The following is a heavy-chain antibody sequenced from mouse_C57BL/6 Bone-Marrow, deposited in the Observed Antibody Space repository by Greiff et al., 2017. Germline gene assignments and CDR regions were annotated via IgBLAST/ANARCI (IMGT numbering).Heavy chain of an antibody. V-gene: IGHV5-4*01. CDR2: ISDGGSYT. CDR3: ARDGTAQAWFAY. CDR1: GFTFSSYA. Sequence: EVHLVESGGGLVKPGGSLKLSCAASGFTFSSYAMSWVRQTPEKRLEWVATISDGGSYTYYPDNVKGRFTISRDNAKNNLYLQMSHLKSEDTAMYYCARDGTAQAWFAYWGQGTLVTVSA. D-gene: IGHD3-2*02. J-gene: IGHJ3*01.